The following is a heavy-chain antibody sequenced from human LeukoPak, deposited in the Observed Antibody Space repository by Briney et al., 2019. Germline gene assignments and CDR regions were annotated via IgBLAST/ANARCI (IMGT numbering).Heavy chain of an antibody. V-gene: IGHV1-58*01. CDR3: AASPDYYDSSGYSYYFDY. CDR2: IVVGSGNT. Sequence: SVKVSCKASGFTFTSSAVQWVRQARGQRLEWIGWIVVGSGNTNYAQKFQERVTITRDMSTSTAYMELSSLGSEDTAVYYCAASPDYYDSSGYSYYFDYWGQGTLVTVSS. CDR1: GFTFTSSA. D-gene: IGHD3-22*01. J-gene: IGHJ4*02.